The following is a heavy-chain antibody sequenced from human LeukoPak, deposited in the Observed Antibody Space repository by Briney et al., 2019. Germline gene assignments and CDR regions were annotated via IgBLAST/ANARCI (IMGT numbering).Heavy chain of an antibody. V-gene: IGHV1-24*01. CDR2: FDPEDGET. CDR3: ATDGLLGVRGVHGKYYFDY. J-gene: IGHJ4*02. Sequence: ASVKVSCKVPGYTLTELSMHWVRQAPGKGLEWMGGFDPEDGETIYAQKFQGRVTMTEDTSTDTAYMELSSLRSEDTAVYYCATDGLLGVRGVHGKYYFDYWGQGTLVTVSS. CDR1: GYTLTELS. D-gene: IGHD3-10*01.